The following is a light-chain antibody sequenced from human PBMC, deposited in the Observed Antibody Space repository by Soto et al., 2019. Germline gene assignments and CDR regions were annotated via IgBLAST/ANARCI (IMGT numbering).Light chain of an antibody. CDR1: SNDVGGYNY. Sequence: QSALTQPASLSGSPGQSITMLCTGTSNDVGGYNYVSWYQQHPGKAPKLIIYEVSNRPSGISSRFSGSKSANTASLTISGLQAEDEAEYYCSSFTGSTTWVFGGGTKVTVL. J-gene: IGLJ3*02. V-gene: IGLV2-14*01. CDR2: EVS. CDR3: SSFTGSTTWV.